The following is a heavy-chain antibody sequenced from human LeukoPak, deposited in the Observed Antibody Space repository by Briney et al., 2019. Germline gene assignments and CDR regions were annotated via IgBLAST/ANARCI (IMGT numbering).Heavy chain of an antibody. CDR2: IYPGDSDT. CDR1: GYSFTSYW. CDR3: ASLYYYDSSATWWFDP. J-gene: IGHJ5*02. D-gene: IGHD3-22*01. V-gene: IGHV5-51*01. Sequence: LGESLKISCKGSGYSFTSYWIGWVRQMPGKGLEWMGIIYPGDSDTRYSPSFQGQVTISADKSISTAYLQWSSLKASDTAMYYCASLYYYDSSATWWFDPWGQGTLVTVSS.